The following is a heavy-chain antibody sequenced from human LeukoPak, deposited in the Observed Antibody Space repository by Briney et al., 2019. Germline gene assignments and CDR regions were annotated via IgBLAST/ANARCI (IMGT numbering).Heavy chain of an antibody. D-gene: IGHD6-6*01. CDR2: INRRGST. V-gene: IGHV4-38-2*02. CDR3: ARAGYSSSSSYPFDY. J-gene: IGHJ4*02. Sequence: SETLSLTCTVSGYSISSGYYWGWIRQPPGKGLEWIGEINRRGSTNYNPSFKSRVAISVDTSKNQFSLKLTSVTAADTAVYYCARAGYSSSSSYPFDYWGQGTLVTVSS. CDR1: GYSISSGYY.